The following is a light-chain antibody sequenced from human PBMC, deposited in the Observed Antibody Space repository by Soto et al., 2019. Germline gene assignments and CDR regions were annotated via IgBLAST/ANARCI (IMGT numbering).Light chain of an antibody. V-gene: IGKV1D-12*01. CDR2: ATS. J-gene: IGKJ5*01. CDR1: QDFGRW. CDR3: QQARSFPVT. Sequence: EIRMTQSASSLSASVGDPVTIXCRSSQDFGRWLHWYQQKPGKAPKILIFATSTLQTGAPSSFSGSGSVTDFTRTITSLQSEDFATYYGQQARSFPVTFGQGTRLEIK.